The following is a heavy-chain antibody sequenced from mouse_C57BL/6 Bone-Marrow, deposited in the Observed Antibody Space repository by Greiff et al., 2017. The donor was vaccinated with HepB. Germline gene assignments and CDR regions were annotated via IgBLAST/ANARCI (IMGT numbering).Heavy chain of an antibody. V-gene: IGHV5-17*01. D-gene: IGHD3-3*01. CDR3: ARGTVRAWFAY. CDR2: ISSGSSTI. Sequence: EVNVEESGGGLVKSGGSLKLSCAASGFTFSDYGMHWARQAPEKGLEWVAYISSGSSTIYYADTVKGRFTISRDNAKNTLFLQMTSLRCEDTAMYYCARGTVRAWFAYWGQVTLVTVSA. J-gene: IGHJ3*01. CDR1: GFTFSDYG.